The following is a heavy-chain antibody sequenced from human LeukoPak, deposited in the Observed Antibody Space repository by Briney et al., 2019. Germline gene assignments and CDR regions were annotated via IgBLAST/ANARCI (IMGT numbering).Heavy chain of an antibody. V-gene: IGHV3-21*01. CDR2: ISSTAGYI. Sequence: GGSLRLSCAASGFTSSSYTTNWVRQAPGKGLEWVSFISSTAGYIYYADSVKGRFTISRDNAKNSLYLQMNNLRAEDTAIYYCARDSSVYSGFDAYFEYWGQGTPVTVSS. CDR1: GFTSSSYT. CDR3: ARDSSVYSGFDAYFEY. J-gene: IGHJ4*02. D-gene: IGHD5-12*01.